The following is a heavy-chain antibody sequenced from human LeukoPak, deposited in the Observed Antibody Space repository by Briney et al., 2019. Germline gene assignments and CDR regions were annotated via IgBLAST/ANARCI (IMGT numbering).Heavy chain of an antibody. Sequence: GGSLRLSCEASGFTFSSYARGWVRQAPGRGLEWVSAISGGGVSTFYADSVKGRLTISIDNYKNTLYLQMNSLRADDSAVYYCPKDESDSSGYYWDWGQGTLVTVSS. CDR1: GFTFSSYA. D-gene: IGHD3-22*01. CDR2: ISGGGVST. CDR3: PKDESDSSGYYWD. V-gene: IGHV3-23*01. J-gene: IGHJ4*02.